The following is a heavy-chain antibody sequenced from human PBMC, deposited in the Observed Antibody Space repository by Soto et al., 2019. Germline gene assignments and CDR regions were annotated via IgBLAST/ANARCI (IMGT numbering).Heavy chain of an antibody. Sequence: ASVKVSCKASGGTFSSYAISWVRQAPGQGLEWMGGIIPIFGTAKYAQKFQGRLTITADDITSAVYMELRSLGSDDTAVYYCARTTSYYYDSSGSPGAFDIWGQGTMVTVSS. CDR2: IIPIFGTA. CDR3: ARTTSYYYDSSGSPGAFDI. V-gene: IGHV1-69*13. CDR1: GGTFSSYA. D-gene: IGHD3-22*01. J-gene: IGHJ3*02.